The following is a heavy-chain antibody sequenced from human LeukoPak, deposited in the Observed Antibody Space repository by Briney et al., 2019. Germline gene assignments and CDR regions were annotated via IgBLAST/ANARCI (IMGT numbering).Heavy chain of an antibody. V-gene: IGHV1-2*02. CDR1: GYTFTGYY. D-gene: IGHD3-10*01. J-gene: IGHJ3*02. Sequence: GASVKVSCKASGYTFTGYYMHWVRQAPGQGLEWMGWINPNSGGTNYAQKFQGRVTMTRDTSISTAYMELSRLRSDDTAVYYCASPYYYGSGSFLAFDIWGQGTMVTVSS. CDR3: ASPYYYGSGSFLAFDI. CDR2: INPNSGGT.